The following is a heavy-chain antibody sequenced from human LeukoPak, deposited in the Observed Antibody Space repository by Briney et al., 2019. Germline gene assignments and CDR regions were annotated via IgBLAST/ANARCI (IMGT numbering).Heavy chain of an antibody. J-gene: IGHJ5*02. Sequence: ASVKVSCKASGYTFTSYAMHWVRQAPGQRLEWMGWINAGNGNTKYSQKFQGRVTITRDTSASTAYMELSGLRSEDTAVYYCARESSSWDNWFDPWGQGTLVTVSS. CDR1: GYTFTSYA. D-gene: IGHD6-13*01. CDR2: INAGNGNT. CDR3: ARESSSWDNWFDP. V-gene: IGHV1-3*01.